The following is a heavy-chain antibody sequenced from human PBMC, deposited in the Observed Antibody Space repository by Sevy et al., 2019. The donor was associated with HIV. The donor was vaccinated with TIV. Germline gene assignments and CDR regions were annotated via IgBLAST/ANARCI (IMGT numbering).Heavy chain of an antibody. D-gene: IGHD6-19*01. CDR3: ARDSGKAVAXFX. J-gene: IGHJ3*01. CDR1: GFXFSSYW. V-gene: IGHV3-74*03. Sequence: GGSLRLSCAGSGFXFSSYWMHWVRQDPGKGLVWVSRINSDGNKTTYADSVKGRFTISRDNAKNSLYLQMNSLRAEDTGVYYCARDSGKAVAXFXWGQGTMVTVSS. CDR2: INSDGNKT.